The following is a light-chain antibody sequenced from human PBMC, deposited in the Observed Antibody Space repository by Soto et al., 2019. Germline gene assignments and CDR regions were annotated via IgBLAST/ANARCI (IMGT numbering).Light chain of an antibody. V-gene: IGLV2-23*01. CDR2: EGS. Sequence: QPVLTQPASVSGSPGQSITISCTGTSSDVGSYNLVSWYQQHPGKAPKLMIYEGSKRPSGVSNRFSGSKSGNTASLTISGLQAEDEADYYCCSYAGIQTVFGTGTKVTVL. CDR3: CSYAGIQTV. CDR1: SSDVGSYNL. J-gene: IGLJ1*01.